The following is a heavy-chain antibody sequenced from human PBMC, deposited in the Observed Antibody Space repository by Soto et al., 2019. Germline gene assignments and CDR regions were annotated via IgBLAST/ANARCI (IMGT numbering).Heavy chain of an antibody. Sequence: AGGSLRLSCAASGFTFSSYAMSWVRQAPGKGLEWVSAISGSGGSTYYADSVKGRFTISRDNSKNTLYLQMNSLRAEDTAVYYCAKDRRYSGSWLDYWGQGTLVTVSS. CDR1: GFTFSSYA. CDR2: ISGSGGST. V-gene: IGHV3-23*01. D-gene: IGHD6-13*01. CDR3: AKDRRYSGSWLDY. J-gene: IGHJ4*02.